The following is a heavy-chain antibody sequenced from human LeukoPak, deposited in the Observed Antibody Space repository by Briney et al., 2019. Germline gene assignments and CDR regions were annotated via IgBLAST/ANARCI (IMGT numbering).Heavy chain of an antibody. D-gene: IGHD3-10*01. CDR3: ARGEAGAFDI. CDR2: IIPIFGTA. Sequence: ASVKVSCKASGGTFSSYAISWVRQAPGQGLEWMGRIIPIFGTANYAQKFQGRVTITTDESTSTAYMELSSLRSEDTAVYYCARGEAGAFDIWGQGTMVTVSS. V-gene: IGHV1-69*05. CDR1: GGTFSSYA. J-gene: IGHJ3*02.